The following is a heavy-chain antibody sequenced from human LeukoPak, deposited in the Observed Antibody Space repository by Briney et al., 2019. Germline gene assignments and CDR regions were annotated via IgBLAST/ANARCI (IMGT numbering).Heavy chain of an antibody. Sequence: SGTLSLTCAVSGGSISSSNWWSWVRQPPGKGLEWIGEIYHSGSTNYNPSLRSRVTISVDTSKNQFSLKLSSVTAADTAVYYCARAGIAAAGTTVFDYWGQGNLVTVSS. V-gene: IGHV4-4*02. CDR2: IYHSGST. D-gene: IGHD6-13*01. J-gene: IGHJ4*02. CDR1: GGSISSSNW. CDR3: ARAGIAAAGTTVFDY.